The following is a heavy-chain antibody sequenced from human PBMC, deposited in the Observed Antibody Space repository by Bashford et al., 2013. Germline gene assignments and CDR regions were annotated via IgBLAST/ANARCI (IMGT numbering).Heavy chain of an antibody. Sequence: ASVKVSCKASGYTFTSYGISWVRQAPGQGLEWMGWISAYNGNTNYAQKLQGRVTMTTDTSTSTAYMELRSLRSDDTAVYYCARMKILDTTMDIYWYFDLWGRGTLVTVSS. CDR3: ARMKILDTTMDIYWYFDL. CDR1: GYTFTSYG. D-gene: IGHD5-18*01. V-gene: IGHV1-18*01. J-gene: IGHJ2*01. CDR2: ISAYNGNT.